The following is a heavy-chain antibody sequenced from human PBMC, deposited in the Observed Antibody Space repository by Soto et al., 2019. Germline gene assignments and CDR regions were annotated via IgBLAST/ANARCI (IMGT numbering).Heavy chain of an antibody. CDR1: GYTFISYA. Sequence: PSVKVSCKASGYTFISYAFVWVRQAPGQGLEWMGWISAYNGKTNYAQTFQDRVTMTIDTSTSTAYMELRNLRSDDTAVYYCARDALSGWFDPWGQGTLVTVSS. CDR2: ISAYNGKT. V-gene: IGHV1-18*04. J-gene: IGHJ5*02. CDR3: ARDALSGWFDP.